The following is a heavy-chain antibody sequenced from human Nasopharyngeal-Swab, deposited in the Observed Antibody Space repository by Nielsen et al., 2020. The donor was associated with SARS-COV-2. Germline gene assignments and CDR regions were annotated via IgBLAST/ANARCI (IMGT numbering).Heavy chain of an antibody. CDR2: ISNDGRTT. CDR3: ARAIVGGTFAFAY. Sequence: GESLKISCAASGYSFSTYWIHWVRQAPGKGLVWISGISNDGRTTEYADSVKGRFSISRDNAKNTPYLQMTSLRAEDTAVYYCARAIVGGTFAFAYWGQGTLVTVSS. J-gene: IGHJ4*02. CDR1: GYSFSTYW. V-gene: IGHV3-74*03. D-gene: IGHD1-26*01.